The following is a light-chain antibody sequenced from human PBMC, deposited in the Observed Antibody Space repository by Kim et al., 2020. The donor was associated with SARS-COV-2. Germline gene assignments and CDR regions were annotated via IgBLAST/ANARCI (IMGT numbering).Light chain of an antibody. Sequence: GKTVPSSCTRSSGSIAGSYGRWYQQRPGSAPTTVIYEDNQRPSGVPDRFSGSIDSSSNSASLTISGLKTEDEADYYCQSYDSSNVVFGGGTQLTVL. V-gene: IGLV6-57*03. CDR1: SGSIAGSY. CDR3: QSYDSSNVV. J-gene: IGLJ2*01. CDR2: EDN.